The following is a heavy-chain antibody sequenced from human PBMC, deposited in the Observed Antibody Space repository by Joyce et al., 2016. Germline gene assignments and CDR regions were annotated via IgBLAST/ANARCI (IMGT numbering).Heavy chain of an antibody. V-gene: IGHV2-5*01. D-gene: IGHD3-22*01. CDR3: AHSADPYYYDNSGPLDC. CDR2: IYWNDDR. J-gene: IGHJ4*02. CDR1: GFSLSTGGVG. Sequence: QITLKESGPTLVKPTQTLTLTCSFSGFSLSTGGVGVGWIRQPPGKAPEWLALIYWNDDRRFSPSLRTRLTVTKDTSKNQVVLTLANMGPVDTATYYCAHSADPYYYDNSGPLDCWGQGTLVTVSS.